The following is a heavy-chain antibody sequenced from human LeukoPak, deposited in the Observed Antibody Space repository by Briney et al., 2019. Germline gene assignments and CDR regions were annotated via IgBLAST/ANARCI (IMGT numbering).Heavy chain of an antibody. CDR3: TTNAADP. Sequence: GGSLRLSCATSGFTFSNAWMNWVRQAPGKGLEWVGHIKSKTDGETTDYAAPVKGRFSISRDDSKSTLYLQMNSLKTEDTAMYYCTTNAADPWGQGTLVTVSS. CDR2: IKSKTDGETT. D-gene: IGHD6-25*01. V-gene: IGHV3-15*01. CDR1: GFTFSNAW. J-gene: IGHJ5*02.